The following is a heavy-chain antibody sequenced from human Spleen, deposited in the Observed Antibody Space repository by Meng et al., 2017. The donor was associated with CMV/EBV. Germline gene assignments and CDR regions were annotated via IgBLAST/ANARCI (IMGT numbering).Heavy chain of an antibody. CDR3: ARGGGLVRFLEWLNY. D-gene: IGHD3-3*01. Sequence: ASVKVSCKASGYTFTSYDINWVRQATGQGLEWMGWMNPNSGNTGYAQKFQGRLTMTRNTSISTAYMELSSLGSEDTAVYYCARGGGLVRFLEWLNYWGQGTLVTVSS. CDR1: GYTFTSYD. V-gene: IGHV1-8*01. J-gene: IGHJ4*02. CDR2: MNPNSGNT.